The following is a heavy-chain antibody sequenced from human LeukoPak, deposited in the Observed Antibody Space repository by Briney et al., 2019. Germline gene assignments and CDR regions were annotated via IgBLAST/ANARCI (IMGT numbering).Heavy chain of an antibody. V-gene: IGHV3-11*06. CDR1: GFPFSDYF. CDR3: ARGIPKTFCSSTSCYINWFDP. Sequence: ARGSLRLSCAASGFPFSDYFMTWIRQAPGKGLEWVSYISSSSSNTNYADSVKGRFTISRDNAKNSLSLQMNSLRAEDTAVYYCARGIPKTFCSSTSCYINWFDPWGQGTLVTVSS. J-gene: IGHJ5*02. D-gene: IGHD2-2*02. CDR2: ISSSSSNT.